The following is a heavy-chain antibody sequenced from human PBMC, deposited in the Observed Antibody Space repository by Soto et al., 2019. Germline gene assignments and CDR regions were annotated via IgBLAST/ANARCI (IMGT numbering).Heavy chain of an antibody. CDR2: IIPIFGTP. CDR3: ARGSHSPGIAVAGFYY. CDR1: GVPFSSYA. D-gene: IGHD6-19*01. V-gene: IGHV1-69*01. J-gene: IGHJ4*02. Sequence: QVQLVQSGAEVKKPGSSVKVSCKASGVPFSSYAISWVRQAPGQGLEWMGGIIPIFGTPNYAQKFQGRVTITADESTTTADLDLSSLTSEDTAMYYCARGSHSPGIAVAGFYYWCQGTLVTVSS.